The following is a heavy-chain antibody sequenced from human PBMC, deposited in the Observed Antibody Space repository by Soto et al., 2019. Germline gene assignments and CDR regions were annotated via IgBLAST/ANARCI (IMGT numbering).Heavy chain of an antibody. Sequence: EVQLLESGGGLVQPGGSLRLSCAASGFTFSSYATSWVRQAPGKGLEWVSTISGSGGSTYYADSVKGRFTISRDNSENTLHLQMNNLRAEDTAVYYCAKTGLMSSGWYVFNYWGQGTLVTVSS. CDR2: ISGSGGST. CDR3: AKTGLMSSGWYVFNY. CDR1: GFTFSSYA. V-gene: IGHV3-23*01. D-gene: IGHD6-19*01. J-gene: IGHJ4*02.